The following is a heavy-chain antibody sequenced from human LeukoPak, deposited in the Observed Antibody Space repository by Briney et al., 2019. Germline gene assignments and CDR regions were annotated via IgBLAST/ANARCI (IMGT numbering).Heavy chain of an antibody. CDR3: ARDKGYCTRTGCYGSLAFDI. CDR1: GFTFSSYS. V-gene: IGHV3-48*01. J-gene: IGHJ3*02. CDR2: ISSSSSII. D-gene: IGHD2-2*01. Sequence: GGSQRLSCAASGFTFSSYSLNWVRQAPGKGLEWISYISSSSSIIYYADSVKGRFTISRDNAENSLFLQMNSLRAEDTAVYYCARDKGYCTRTGCYGSLAFDIWGQGTMVTVPS.